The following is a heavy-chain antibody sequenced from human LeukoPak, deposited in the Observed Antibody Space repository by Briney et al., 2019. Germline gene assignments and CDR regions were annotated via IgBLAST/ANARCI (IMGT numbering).Heavy chain of an antibody. Sequence: GESLKISCAASGFTFSSYAMSWVRQAPGKGLEWVSAISGSGGSTFYADSVKGRFTISRDNSKNTLYPQMNSLRAEDTAVYYCAKDRRDGYTADAFDIWGQGTMVTVSS. J-gene: IGHJ3*02. D-gene: IGHD5-24*01. CDR1: GFTFSSYA. V-gene: IGHV3-23*01. CDR3: AKDRRDGYTADAFDI. CDR2: ISGSGGST.